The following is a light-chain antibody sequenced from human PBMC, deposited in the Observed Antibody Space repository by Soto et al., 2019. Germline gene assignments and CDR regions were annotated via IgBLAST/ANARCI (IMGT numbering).Light chain of an antibody. V-gene: IGKV3-20*01. CDR1: QSVGSNY. Sequence: EIVLTQSPGTLSLSPGERATLSCRASQSVGSNYLAWYQQKPGQAPRLLIYGASSRATGIADRFSGSGSGTDFTLTISRLEPEDFALYYCQQYGYSPITFGQGTRLEF. J-gene: IGKJ5*01. CDR2: GAS. CDR3: QQYGYSPIT.